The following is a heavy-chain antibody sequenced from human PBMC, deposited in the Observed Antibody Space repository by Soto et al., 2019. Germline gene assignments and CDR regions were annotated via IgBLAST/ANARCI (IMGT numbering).Heavy chain of an antibody. CDR2: IYTSGST. V-gene: IGHV4-4*07. Sequence: QVQLQESGPGLVKPSETLSLTCTVSGGSISSYYWSWIRQPAGKGLEWIGRIYTSGSTNYNPSLKSRVTMSVDTSKNQFSLKLSSVTAADTAVYYCAREEGHCTNGVCYYYYGMDVWVQGTTVTVSS. CDR1: GGSISSYY. D-gene: IGHD2-8*01. J-gene: IGHJ6*02. CDR3: AREEGHCTNGVCYYYYGMDV.